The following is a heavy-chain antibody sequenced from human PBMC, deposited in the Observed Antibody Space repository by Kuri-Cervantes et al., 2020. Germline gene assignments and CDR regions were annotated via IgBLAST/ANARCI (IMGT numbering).Heavy chain of an antibody. J-gene: IGHJ6*03. CDR2: AYYTGRT. Sequence: SETLSLTCSVYGASVSSGSFFWSWVRQTPEKGLGWIGFAYYTGRTKYNPSLKSRVTISVDTSKNQFSLKLSSVTAADTAVYYCARGHYCSGGSCPYYYYYYMDVWGKGTTVTVSS. D-gene: IGHD2-15*01. V-gene: IGHV4-61*01. CDR3: ARGHYCSGGSCPYYYYYYMDV. CDR1: GASVSSGSFF.